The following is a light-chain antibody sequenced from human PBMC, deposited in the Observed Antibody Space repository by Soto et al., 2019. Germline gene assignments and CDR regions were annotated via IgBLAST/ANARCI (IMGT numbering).Light chain of an antibody. J-gene: IGLJ1*01. CDR2: EGS. Sequence: QSVLTQPASVSGSPGQSITISCTGTSSDVGSYNLVSWYQQHPGKAPKLMIYEGSKRPSGVSNRFSGSKSGNTASLTISGLQAEDEADYYCCSYAGSSTPLYVFGNGTKVTVL. CDR3: CSYAGSSTPLYV. CDR1: SSDVGSYNL. V-gene: IGLV2-23*01.